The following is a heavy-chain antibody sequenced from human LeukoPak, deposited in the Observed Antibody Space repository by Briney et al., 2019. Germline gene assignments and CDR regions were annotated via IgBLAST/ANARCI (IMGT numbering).Heavy chain of an antibody. J-gene: IGHJ4*02. Sequence: SETLSLTCTVSGGSVSSGSYYWSWIRQPPRKGLEWIGCIYYSGSTNYNPSLKSRATISVDTSKNQFSLKLSSVTAADTAVYYCARVPIPYDFWSGSFSYYFDYWGQGTLVTVSS. CDR1: GGSVSSGSYY. CDR2: IYYSGST. V-gene: IGHV4-61*01. D-gene: IGHD3-3*01. CDR3: ARVPIPYDFWSGSFSYYFDY.